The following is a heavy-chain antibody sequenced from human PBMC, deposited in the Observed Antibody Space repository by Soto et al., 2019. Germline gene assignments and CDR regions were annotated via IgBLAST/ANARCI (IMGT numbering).Heavy chain of an antibody. V-gene: IGHV4-34*01. J-gene: IGHJ6*03. D-gene: IGHD3-10*01. CDR2: INDSGNI. CDR3: ARGLILWFGEFSRRGGYYYYMDV. CDR1: GGSFSGYQ. Sequence: SSETLSLTCAVYGGSFSGYQWTWIRQTPEKRLEWIGEINDSGNINYNPSLKSRVTILVDTPKKQISLKLSSVTAADTAVYYCARGLILWFGEFSRRGGYYYYMDVWGKGTTVTVSS.